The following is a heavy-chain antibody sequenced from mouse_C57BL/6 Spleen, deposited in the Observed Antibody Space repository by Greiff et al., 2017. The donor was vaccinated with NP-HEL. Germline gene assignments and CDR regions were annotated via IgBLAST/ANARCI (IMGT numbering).Heavy chain of an antibody. D-gene: IGHD6-1*01. CDR3: ARGGNVPVLSFAY. CDR1: GYSITSGYY. CDR2: ISYDGSN. J-gene: IGHJ3*01. Sequence: EVQRVESGPGLVKPSQSLSLTCSVTGYSITSGYYWNWIRQFPGNKLEWMGYISYDGSNNYNPSLKNRISITRDTSKNQFFLKLNSVTTEDTATYYCARGGNVPVLSFAYWGQGTLVTVSA. V-gene: IGHV3-6*01.